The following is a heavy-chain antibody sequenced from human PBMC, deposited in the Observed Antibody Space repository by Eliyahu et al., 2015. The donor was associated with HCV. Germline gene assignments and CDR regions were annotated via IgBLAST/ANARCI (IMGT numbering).Heavy chain of an antibody. CDR2: IHYXGST. D-gene: IGHD6-19*01. CDR1: GGSIXTXX. J-gene: IGHJ5*02. V-gene: IGHV4-59*01. Sequence: QVQLQESGPGLVKPSETLSLTCTVSGGSIXTXXWSWIRQPPGKGLEWIGYIHYXGSTNFNPSLKSRVTISVDTSKNQFSLNLTSVTAADTAVYYCASGGGGIAVAGTGGWFDPWGQGTLVTVSS. CDR3: ASGGGGIAVAGTGGWFDP.